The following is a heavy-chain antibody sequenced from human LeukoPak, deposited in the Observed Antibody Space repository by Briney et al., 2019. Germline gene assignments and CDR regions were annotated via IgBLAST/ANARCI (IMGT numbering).Heavy chain of an antibody. D-gene: IGHD3-3*01. V-gene: IGHV1-2*02. CDR3: ARGNYDFWTF. Sequence: ASVKVTLQASGYTFTGYYMHWVRQAPGQGLEWMGWIDPDTGGTNYAQKFQGRVTMTRDTSISTAYMELSRLRSDDTAVYYCARGNYDFWTFWGQGTMVTVSS. CDR1: GYTFTGYY. CDR2: IDPDTGGT. J-gene: IGHJ4*02.